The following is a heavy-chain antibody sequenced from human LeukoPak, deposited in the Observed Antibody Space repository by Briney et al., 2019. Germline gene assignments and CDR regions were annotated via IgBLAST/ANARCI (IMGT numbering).Heavy chain of an antibody. CDR1: GYTFTDYA. CDR2: INTGKGNT. Sequence: ASVKVSCKASGYTFTDYAMHWVRQAPGERLEWMGWINTGKGNTKYSQKFQGRVTITRDTSTSTVYMELSSLRSEDTAVYYCARSRVNKNWYFDYWGQGTLVTVSS. J-gene: IGHJ4*02. V-gene: IGHV1-3*04. CDR3: ARSRVNKNWYFDY. D-gene: IGHD4-17*01.